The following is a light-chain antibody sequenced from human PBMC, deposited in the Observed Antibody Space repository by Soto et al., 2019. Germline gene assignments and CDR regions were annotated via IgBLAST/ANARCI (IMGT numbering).Light chain of an antibody. CDR2: DAS. J-gene: IGKJ1*01. CDR3: QQRSNWPWT. CDR1: QSVSSY. V-gene: IGKV3-11*01. Sequence: EIVLTQSPATLSLSPGERATLSCRASQSVSSYLAWYQQKPGQAPRLLIYDASNRATGIPARFSGSGSGTDFTIIISSLEPEDGAVYYGQQRSNWPWTFGQGTKVDIK.